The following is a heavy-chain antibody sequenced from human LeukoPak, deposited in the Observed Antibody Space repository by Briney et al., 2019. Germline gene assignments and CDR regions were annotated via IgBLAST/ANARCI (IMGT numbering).Heavy chain of an antibody. Sequence: SETLSLTCTVSGGSISSGGYYWSWIRQHPGKGLECIGYIHYSGSTYYTPSLKSRLTISVDTSNNQFSLKLNSVTAADTAVYYCARDVYYGSGSYYFDYWGQGTLVTVSS. CDR2: IHYSGST. V-gene: IGHV4-31*03. D-gene: IGHD3-10*01. CDR3: ARDVYYGSGSYYFDY. CDR1: GGSISSGGYY. J-gene: IGHJ4*02.